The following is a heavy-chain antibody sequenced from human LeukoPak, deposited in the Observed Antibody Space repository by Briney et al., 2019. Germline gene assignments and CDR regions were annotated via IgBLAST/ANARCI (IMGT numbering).Heavy chain of an antibody. CDR2: IYSGGST. Sequence: PGGSLRLSCAASGLTVSSNYMIWVRQAPGKGLEWVSVIYSGGSTYYAQSVKGRFTISIDNSKNTLYLQMNSVRVEDTAVYYCARSITMVRGVNNWFDPWGQGTLVTVSS. CDR1: GLTVSSNY. D-gene: IGHD3-10*01. J-gene: IGHJ5*02. V-gene: IGHV3-53*05. CDR3: ARSITMVRGVNNWFDP.